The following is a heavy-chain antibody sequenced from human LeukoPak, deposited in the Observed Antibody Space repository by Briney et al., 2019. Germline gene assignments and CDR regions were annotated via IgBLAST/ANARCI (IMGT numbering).Heavy chain of an antibody. J-gene: IGHJ4*02. D-gene: IGHD1-26*01. CDR3: VKDFVGADEF. CDR2: INADEDRA. V-gene: IGHV3-74*01. CDR1: GFTFSDYW. Sequence: PGGSLRLSCAASGFTFSDYWMHWVRQAPGKGLVWVSHINADEDRAAYADSVKGRFTISRDNARNTLYLQMNSLRAEDTAVYYCVKDFVGADEFWGQGTLVTVSS.